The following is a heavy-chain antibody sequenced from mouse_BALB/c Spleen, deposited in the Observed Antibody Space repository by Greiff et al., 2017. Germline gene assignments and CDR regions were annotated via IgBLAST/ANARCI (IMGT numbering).Heavy chain of an antibody. CDR2: IDPSDSYT. V-gene: IGHV1-69*02. Sequence: VQLHQPGAELVKPGASVKLSCKASGYTFTSYWMHWVKQRPGQGLEWIGEIDPSDSYTNYNQKFKGKATLTVDKSSSTAYMQLSSLTSEDSAVYYCAIYAMDYWGQGTSVTVSS. J-gene: IGHJ4*01. CDR3: AIYAMDY. CDR1: GYTFTSYW.